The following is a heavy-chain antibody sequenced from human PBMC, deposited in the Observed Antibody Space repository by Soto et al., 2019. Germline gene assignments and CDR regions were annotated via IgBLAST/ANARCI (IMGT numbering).Heavy chain of an antibody. CDR1: GFTFGNYA. Sequence: EVQLLESGGGLVQPGGSLRLSGAASGFTFGNYALRWVRQAPGQGLEWVPAISGSGGSTNAADSVKGGFPISRDNSKRTLYLQMNSLRAEETAVYYCAKGAWGYWYFDLWGRGTLVTVSS. V-gene: IGHV3-23*01. J-gene: IGHJ2*01. D-gene: IGHD3-16*01. CDR3: AKGAWGYWYFDL. CDR2: ISGSGGST.